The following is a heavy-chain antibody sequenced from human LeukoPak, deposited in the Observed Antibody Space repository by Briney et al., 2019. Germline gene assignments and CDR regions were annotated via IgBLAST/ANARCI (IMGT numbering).Heavy chain of an antibody. CDR3: ARDLAAARLDF. D-gene: IGHD6-6*01. CDR2: IWFDGSQQ. Sequence: GGSLRLSCAASGYTFTDHGMHWVRQAPGKGLEWVADIWFDGSQQYYADAVKGRFTIFRDISKSILYLQMNSLRAEDTGVYYCARDLAAARLDFRGQGTLVTVSS. CDR1: GYTFTDHG. J-gene: IGHJ4*02. V-gene: IGHV3-33*01.